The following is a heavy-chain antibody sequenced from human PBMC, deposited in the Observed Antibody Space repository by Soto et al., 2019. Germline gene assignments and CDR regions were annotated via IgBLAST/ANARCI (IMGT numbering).Heavy chain of an antibody. CDR2: IIPFSGTE. D-gene: IGHD3-10*01. Sequence: SVKVSCKASADTLKKYVLSWVRQAPGQGLEWIGGIIPFSGTENYAQNFHGRVTLTTLESTNTAFMALSSLTSDHTSIYYCAVYYSSTNIPWFDPWG. V-gene: IGHV1-69*05. CDR3: AVYYSSTNIPWFDP. J-gene: IGHJ5*02. CDR1: ADTLKKYV.